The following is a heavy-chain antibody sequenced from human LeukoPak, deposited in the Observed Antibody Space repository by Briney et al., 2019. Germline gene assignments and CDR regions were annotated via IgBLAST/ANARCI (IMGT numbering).Heavy chain of an antibody. J-gene: IGHJ4*02. CDR3: AREESYGDYGLAN. CDR1: GFIFSSYG. Sequence: PGGSLRLSCAASGFIFSSYGMHWVRQAPGKGLEWVAVISYDGSNKYYADSVKGRFTISRDNSKNTLFLQMNSLRAEDTAVYYCAREESYGDYGLANWGQGTLVTVSS. D-gene: IGHD4-17*01. CDR2: ISYDGSNK. V-gene: IGHV3-30*03.